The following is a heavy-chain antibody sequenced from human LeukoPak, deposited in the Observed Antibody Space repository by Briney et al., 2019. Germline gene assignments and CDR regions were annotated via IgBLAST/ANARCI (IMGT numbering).Heavy chain of an antibody. Sequence: GGTLRLSCTASGLTFSTSGFNWVRQAPGKGLEWVASICPTGSDRYHADSIKGRFTISRDNANNFLYLQMNSLRAEDTAVYYCATEPNGRQYHYWVQGTLLTVSS. CDR2: ICPTGSDR. CDR1: GLTFSTSG. J-gene: IGHJ4*02. D-gene: IGHD2-8*01. CDR3: ATEPNGRQYHY. V-gene: IGHV3-21*01.